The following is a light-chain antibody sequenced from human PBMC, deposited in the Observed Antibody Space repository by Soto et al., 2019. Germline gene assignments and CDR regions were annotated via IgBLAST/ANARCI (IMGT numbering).Light chain of an antibody. J-gene: IGKJ4*01. CDR3: QQSYGTPLT. V-gene: IGKV1-39*01. Sequence: DMEMTQSPSSLSASVGDRVTITCRASQSISNYLNWYQPKPGKVPKLLIYAASSLQSGVPTRFSGSGSGTDFTLTINSLQPEDFATYYCQQSYGTPLTFGGGTKIEIK. CDR2: AAS. CDR1: QSISNY.